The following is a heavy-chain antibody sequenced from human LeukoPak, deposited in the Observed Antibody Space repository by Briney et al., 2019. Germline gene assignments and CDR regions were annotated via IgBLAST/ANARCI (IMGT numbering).Heavy chain of an antibody. CDR3: AKRYCSGGSCCPDY. CDR2: ISNSGTST. Sequence: GGSLRLSCVASGSTFSSYAMSWVRQTPGKGLEWVSAISNSGTSTYNADSVKGRFTISRDNSKNTLYLQMNSLRAEDTAVYYCAKRYCSGGSCCPDYWGQGSRVTVSS. CDR1: GSTFSSYA. V-gene: IGHV3-23*01. D-gene: IGHD2-15*01. J-gene: IGHJ4*02.